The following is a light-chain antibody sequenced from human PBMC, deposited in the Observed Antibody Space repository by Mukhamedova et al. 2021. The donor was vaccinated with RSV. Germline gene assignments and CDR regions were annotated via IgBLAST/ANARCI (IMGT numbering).Light chain of an antibody. V-gene: IGKV1-9*01. Sequence: VTITCRATQAISNFLAWYQQKPGKVPKVLTYDASTLQSGVPSRFSGSGSGTEFTLTISSLQPEDFATYYCQQLNSYPHFGQGTKLE. CDR1: QAISNF. CDR2: DAS. J-gene: IGKJ2*01. CDR3: QQLNSYPH.